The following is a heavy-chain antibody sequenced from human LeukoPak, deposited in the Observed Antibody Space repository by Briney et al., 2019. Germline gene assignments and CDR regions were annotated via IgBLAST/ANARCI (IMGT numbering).Heavy chain of an antibody. J-gene: IGHJ4*02. CDR2: INPSGGST. CDR3: ARDLTQHIVVVTGGTAWDY. Sequence: ASVKVSCKASGYTFTSYYMHWVRQAPGQGLEWMGIINPSGGSTSYAQKFQGRVTMTRDTSTSTVYMELSSLRPEDTAVYYCARDLTQHIVVVTGGTAWDYWGQGTLVTVSS. D-gene: IGHD2-21*02. CDR1: GYTFTSYY. V-gene: IGHV1-46*01.